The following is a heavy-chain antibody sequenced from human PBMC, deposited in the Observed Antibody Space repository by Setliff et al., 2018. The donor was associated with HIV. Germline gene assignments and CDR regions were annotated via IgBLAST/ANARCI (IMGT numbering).Heavy chain of an antibody. V-gene: IGHV3-74*01. D-gene: IGHD1-7*01. CDR3: VKWNYPNS. J-gene: IGHJ4*02. CDR1: GFTLSDHW. CDR2: TNNDGSIT. Sequence: PGGSLRLSCAASGFTLSDHWMHWVRQVPGKGLVWVPRTNNDGSITNYADFVKGRFTMSRDSAKNTLYLQMNSLRVEDTAVYYCVKWNYPNSWGQGTLVTVSS.